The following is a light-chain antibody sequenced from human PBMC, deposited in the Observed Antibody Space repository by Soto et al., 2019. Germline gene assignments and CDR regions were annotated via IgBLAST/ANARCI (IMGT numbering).Light chain of an antibody. Sequence: QSALTQPRSVFGSPGQSVTISCTGTSSDIGGYNYVSWYQQHPGKAPKLMIYDVSKRPSGVPDRFSGSKSGNTASLTISGLQADDEADYYCCSYAGSYTEVFGGGTKLTVL. CDR2: DVS. CDR1: SSDIGGYNY. J-gene: IGLJ2*01. CDR3: CSYAGSYTEV. V-gene: IGLV2-11*01.